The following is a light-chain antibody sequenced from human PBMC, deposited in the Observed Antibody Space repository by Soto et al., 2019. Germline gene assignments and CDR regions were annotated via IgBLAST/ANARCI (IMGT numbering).Light chain of an antibody. CDR2: ESS. V-gene: IGLV2-14*01. CDR3: SSYRSSSYIYI. J-gene: IGLJ1*01. CDR1: YSDVGGYKH. Sequence: QSGLTQPAAIPASPGQTITISCIGSYSDVGGYKHVSSYQQDPGKAPKLSLYESSNRPSGISNRFSGSKSGNTDSLTISGLQDDDEADYYCSSYRSSSYIYIFGTGSEVTAL.